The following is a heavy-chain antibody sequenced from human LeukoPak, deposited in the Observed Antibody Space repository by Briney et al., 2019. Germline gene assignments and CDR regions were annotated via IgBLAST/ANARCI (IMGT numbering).Heavy chain of an antibody. Sequence: SETLSLTCTVSGGSISSSSYYWGWIRQPPGKGLEWIGSIYYSGSTYYNPSLKSRVTISVDTSKNQFSLKLSSVTAADTAVYYCARDLWGTTPAPIPWGQGTLVIVSS. CDR3: ARDLWGTTPAPIP. CDR2: IYYSGST. D-gene: IGHD2-2*01. V-gene: IGHV4-39*07. CDR1: GGSISSSSYY. J-gene: IGHJ5*02.